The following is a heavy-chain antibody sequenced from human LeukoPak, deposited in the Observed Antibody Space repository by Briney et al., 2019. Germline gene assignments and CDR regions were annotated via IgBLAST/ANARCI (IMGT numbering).Heavy chain of an antibody. Sequence: GGSLRLSCAAPGFTFSSYAMSWVRQAPGKGLEWVSAISGSGGSTYYADSVKGRFTISRDNSKNTLYLQMSSLRAEDTAVYYCAKYSSDYHWQDYWGQGSLVTVSS. CDR2: ISGSGGST. V-gene: IGHV3-23*01. CDR3: AKYSSDYHWQDY. D-gene: IGHD3-22*01. J-gene: IGHJ4*02. CDR1: GFTFSSYA.